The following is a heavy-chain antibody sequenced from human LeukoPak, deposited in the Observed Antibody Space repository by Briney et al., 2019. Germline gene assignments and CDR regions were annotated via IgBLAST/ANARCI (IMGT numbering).Heavy chain of an antibody. V-gene: IGHV3-21*01. J-gene: IGHJ4*02. CDR2: ISSSSSYI. CDR3: ARDLRGWFGDLAIDY. CDR1: GFTFSSYS. Sequence: GGSLRLSCAASGFTFSSYSMNWVRQAPGKGLEWVSSISSSSSYIYYADSVKGRFTISRDNAKNSLYLQMNSLRAEGTAVYYCARDLRGWFGDLAIDYWGQGTLVTVSS. D-gene: IGHD3-10*01.